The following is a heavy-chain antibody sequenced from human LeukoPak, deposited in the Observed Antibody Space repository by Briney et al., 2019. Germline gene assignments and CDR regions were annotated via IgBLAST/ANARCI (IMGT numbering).Heavy chain of an antibody. V-gene: IGHV3-66*01. J-gene: IGHJ4*02. Sequence: PGGSLRLSCAASGFTVSSNYMSWVRQAPGKGLEWVSVIYSGGSTYYADSVKGRFTISRDNSKNTLYLQMNSLRAEDTAVYYCARDPATDKFDYWGQGTLVTVSS. CDR3: ARDPATDKFDY. CDR2: IYSGGST. CDR1: GFTVSSNY. D-gene: IGHD2-15*01.